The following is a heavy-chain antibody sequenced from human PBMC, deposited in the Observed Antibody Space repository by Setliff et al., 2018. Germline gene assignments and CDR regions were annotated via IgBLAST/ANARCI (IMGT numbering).Heavy chain of an antibody. CDR1: GGSISSSSYY. V-gene: IGHV4-39*07. CDR2: IYYSGST. J-gene: IGHJ5*02. D-gene: IGHD3-22*01. CDR3: ARDYYDSSGYYYFATSRYNWFDP. Sequence: SETLSLTCTVSGGSISSSSYYWGWIRQPPGKGLEWIGSIYYSGSTYYNPSLKSRVTISVDTSKNKFSLKLSSVTAADTAVYYCARDYYDSSGYYYFATSRYNWFDPWGQGTLVTVSS.